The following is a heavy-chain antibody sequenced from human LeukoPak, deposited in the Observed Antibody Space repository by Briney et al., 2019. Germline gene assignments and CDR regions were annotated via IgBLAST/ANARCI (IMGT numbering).Heavy chain of an antibody. CDR2: TYYRSKWYN. CDR3: ARDLYSSGSYYYYYGMDV. V-gene: IGHV6-1*01. D-gene: IGHD6-19*01. CDR1: GDSVSSNSAA. J-gene: IGHJ6*02. Sequence: SQTLSLTCAISGDSVSSNSAAWNWIRQSPSRGLEWLGRTYYRSKWYNDYAVSVKSRITINPDTSKNQFSLQLNSVTPEDTAVYYCARDLYSSGSYYYYYGMDVWGQGTTVTVSS.